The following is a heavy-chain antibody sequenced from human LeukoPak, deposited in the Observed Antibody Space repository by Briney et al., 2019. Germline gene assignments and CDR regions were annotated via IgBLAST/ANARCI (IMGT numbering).Heavy chain of an antibody. CDR3: AKKRDILTGYYDY. Sequence: GGSLRLSCAASGFTFDDYGMSWVRQAPGKGLEWVSAISGSGGSTYYADSVKGRFTISRDNSKNTLYLQMNSLRAEDTAVYYCAKKRDILTGYYDYWGQGTLVTVSS. CDR1: GFTFDDYG. J-gene: IGHJ4*02. CDR2: ISGSGGST. V-gene: IGHV3-23*01. D-gene: IGHD3-9*01.